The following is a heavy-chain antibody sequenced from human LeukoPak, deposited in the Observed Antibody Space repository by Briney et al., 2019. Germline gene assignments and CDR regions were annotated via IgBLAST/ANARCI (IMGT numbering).Heavy chain of an antibody. Sequence: ASVKVSCKASRYIFTGYRIHRVRQAPGEGLEWMGWINPKSGDTNYAQNFRDRVTVTRDSSVSTVYMELNSLRSDDTALYYCAREGRWESGYKFGSGTSALDFWGQGTLVSVSS. V-gene: IGHV1-2*02. CDR1: RYIFTGYR. J-gene: IGHJ4*02. CDR2: INPKSGDT. CDR3: AREGRWESGYKFGSGTSALDF. D-gene: IGHD3-10*01.